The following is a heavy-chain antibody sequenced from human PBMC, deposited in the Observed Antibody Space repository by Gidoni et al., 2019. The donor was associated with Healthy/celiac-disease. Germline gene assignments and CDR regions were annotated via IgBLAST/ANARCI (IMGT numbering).Heavy chain of an antibody. CDR3: AKGLYSSSGLNWLDP. V-gene: IGHV3-23*01. Sequence: EVQLLESGGGLVQPGGSLRLSCAASGLSFSNYAMSWVRQAPGKGLEWVSVISGNGGSTKYADSVKGRFTISRDNSKNTLYLQMNSLRAEDTAVYHCAKGLYSSSGLNWLDPWGQGTLVTVSS. CDR2: ISGNGGST. J-gene: IGHJ5*02. CDR1: GLSFSNYA. D-gene: IGHD2-2*01.